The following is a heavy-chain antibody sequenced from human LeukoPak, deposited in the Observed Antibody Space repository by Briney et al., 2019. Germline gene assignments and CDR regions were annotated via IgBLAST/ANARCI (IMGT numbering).Heavy chain of an antibody. Sequence: ASVKVSCKASGYTFTSYGISWVRQAPGQGLEWMGWISAYNGNTNYAQKLQGRVTMTTDTSTSTAYMELRSLRSDDTAVYYCAKDLYGSGSYYNPNWFDPWGQGTLVTVSS. CDR1: GYTFTSYG. CDR2: ISAYNGNT. J-gene: IGHJ5*02. D-gene: IGHD3-10*01. CDR3: AKDLYGSGSYYNPNWFDP. V-gene: IGHV1-18*01.